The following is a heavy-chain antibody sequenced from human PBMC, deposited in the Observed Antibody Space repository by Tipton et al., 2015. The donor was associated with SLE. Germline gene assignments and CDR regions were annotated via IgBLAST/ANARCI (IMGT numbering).Heavy chain of an antibody. CDR1: GNSFSSGGYF. D-gene: IGHD2-15*01. J-gene: IGHJ5*02. V-gene: IGHV4-31*03. CDR2: ISYSGTT. CDR3: ARNPTSYCSGGSCYSPWFDP. Sequence: TLSLTCTVSGNSFSSGGYFWTWVRQPPGKALEWIGCISYSGTTYYNPSLKSLKSRITLSVDTSKNQFSLRLTSVTAADTAVYYCARNPTSYCSGGSCYSPWFDPWGQGTLVTVSS.